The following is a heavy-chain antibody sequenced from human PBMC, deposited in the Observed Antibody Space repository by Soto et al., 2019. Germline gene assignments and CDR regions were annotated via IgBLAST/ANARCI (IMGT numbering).Heavy chain of an antibody. CDR2: IYDSGST. V-gene: IGHV4-4*02. J-gene: IGHJ5*02. CDR1: SGSISSSNW. Sequence: SETLSLTCAVSSGSISSSNWWRWVRQPPGRVLEWTGEIYDSGSTNYNQSIKSRVTISRDNSKNQFFLKLSSVTAADTAVYYCARDRHDGNWFDPWGQGTLVTVSS. CDR3: ARDRHDGNWFDP. D-gene: IGHD1-1*01.